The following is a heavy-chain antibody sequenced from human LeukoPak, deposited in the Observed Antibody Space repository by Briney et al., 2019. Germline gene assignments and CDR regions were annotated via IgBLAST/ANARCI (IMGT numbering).Heavy chain of an antibody. CDR1: GGSFSGYY. CDR2: INHSGST. J-gene: IGHJ3*02. V-gene: IGHV4-34*01. Sequence: SETLSLTCAIYGGSFSGYYWSWIRQPPGKGLEWIGEINHSGSTNYNPSLKSRVTISVDTSKNQFSLKVSSVTAADTAMYYCARDSKSTADAFDIWGQGTMVTVSS. D-gene: IGHD5/OR15-5a*01. CDR3: ARDSKSTADAFDI.